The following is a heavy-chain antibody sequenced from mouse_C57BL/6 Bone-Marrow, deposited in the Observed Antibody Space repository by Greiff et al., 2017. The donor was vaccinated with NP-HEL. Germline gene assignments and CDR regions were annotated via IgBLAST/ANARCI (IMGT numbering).Heavy chain of an antibody. V-gene: IGHV1-54*01. CDR2: INPGSGGT. CDR3: ARWSSYYGSSSFAY. D-gene: IGHD1-1*01. J-gene: IGHJ3*01. CDR1: GYAFTNYL. Sequence: VKLQESGAELVRPGTSVKVSCKASGYAFTNYLIEWVKQRPGQGLEWIGVINPGSGGTNYNEKFKGKATLTADKSSSTAYMQLSSLTSEDSAVYFCARWSSYYGSSSFAYWGQGTLVTVSA.